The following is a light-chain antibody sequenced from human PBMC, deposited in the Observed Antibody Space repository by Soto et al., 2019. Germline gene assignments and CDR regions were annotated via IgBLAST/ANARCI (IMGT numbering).Light chain of an antibody. J-gene: IGKJ1*01. CDR2: GAS. V-gene: IGKV3-15*01. CDR1: RSVTNS. Sequence: GMTQSPATLSLSQGESATLSCRASRSVTNSLAWYQQIPGQPPRLLIYGASTRATGVPARFSGSGSGTEFTLTISSLRSEDFAVYYCQQYNNWPTFGQGTIVDVK. CDR3: QQYNNWPT.